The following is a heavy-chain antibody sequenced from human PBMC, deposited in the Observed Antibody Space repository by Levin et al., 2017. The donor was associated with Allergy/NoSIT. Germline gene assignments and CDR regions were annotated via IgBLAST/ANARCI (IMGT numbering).Heavy chain of an antibody. CDR2: FYPGDSDT. Sequence: GESLKISCKTSGYIFTNYWIGWVRQTPGKGLEWVAIFYPGDSDTRYSPSFQGQITISADKSNTTTSLQWTSLQASGRTRYFCAGVYHSNGWYPHGNSFDKWGQGTLVTVSS. CDR3: AGVYHSNGWYPHGNSFDK. D-gene: IGHD6-13*01. J-gene: IGHJ4*02. V-gene: IGHV5-51*01. CDR1: GYIFTNYW.